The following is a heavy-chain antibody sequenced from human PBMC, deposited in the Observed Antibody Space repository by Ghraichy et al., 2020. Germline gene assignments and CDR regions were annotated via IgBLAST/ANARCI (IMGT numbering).Heavy chain of an antibody. J-gene: IGHJ4*02. Sequence: SETLSLTCTVSGSSISPYYWSWIRQPPGKGLEWIGYISYSGITNNNPSLKSRLTISVDTSKNQFSLILSSVTAADTAVYYCARVEPNSYGYCLDYWGQGTLVTVSS. V-gene: IGHV4-59*01. D-gene: IGHD5-18*01. CDR3: ARVEPNSYGYCLDY. CDR1: GSSISPYY. CDR2: ISYSGIT.